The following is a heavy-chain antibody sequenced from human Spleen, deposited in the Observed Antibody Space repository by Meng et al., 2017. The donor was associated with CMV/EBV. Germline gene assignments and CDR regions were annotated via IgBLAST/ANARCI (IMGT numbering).Heavy chain of an antibody. CDR3: ARGVPYADSPGGYFDY. D-gene: IGHD2-2*01. CDR2: IYYSGST. V-gene: IGHV4-61*01. CDR1: GGSVSSGSYY. J-gene: IGHJ4*02. Sequence: SETLSLTCTVSGGSVSSGSYYWSWIRQPPGKGLEWIGYIYYSGSTNYNPSLKSRVTISVDTSKNQFSLKLKSVTAADTAVYYCARGVPYADSPGGYFDYWGQGRLVTVSS.